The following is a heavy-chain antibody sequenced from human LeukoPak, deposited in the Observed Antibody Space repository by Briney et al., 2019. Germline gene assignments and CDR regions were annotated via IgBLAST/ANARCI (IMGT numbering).Heavy chain of an antibody. J-gene: IGHJ4*02. V-gene: IGHV4-59*08. CDR2: IYYSGST. D-gene: IGHD3-10*01. CDR3: ARPDGSGSYYTH. CDR1: GGSISSYY. Sequence: SETLSLTCTVSGGSISSYYWSWIRQPPGKGLEWIGYIYYSGSTNYNPSLKSRVTISVDTSKNQFSLKLSSVTAADTAVYYCARPDGSGSYYTHWGQGTLVTISS.